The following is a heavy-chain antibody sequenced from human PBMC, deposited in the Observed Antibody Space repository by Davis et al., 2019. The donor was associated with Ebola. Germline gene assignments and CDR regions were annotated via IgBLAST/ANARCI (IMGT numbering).Heavy chain of an antibody. J-gene: IGHJ1*01. CDR2: IKPDGSET. Sequence: GESLKISCAASGYTISNYWMNWVRQTPGKGLEWVASIKPDGSETSYVDSVKGRFTISRDNAKNSLFLQMNSLRAEDTAVFYCVRGGSATAYWGQGTPVTVSS. D-gene: IGHD2-15*01. CDR1: GYTISNYW. V-gene: IGHV3-7*03. CDR3: VRGGSATAY.